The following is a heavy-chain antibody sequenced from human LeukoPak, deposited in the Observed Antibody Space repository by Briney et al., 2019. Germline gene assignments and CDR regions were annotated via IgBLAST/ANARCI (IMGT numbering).Heavy chain of an antibody. CDR2: IYTSGST. Sequence: SETLSLTCTVSGGSISSYYWSWIRQPPGKGLEWIGYIYTSGSTNYNPSLKSRVTVSVDTSKNQFSLKLSSVTAADTAVYYCARVLGYCSSTSCRNPHYMDVWGKGTTVTVSS. CDR1: GGSISSYY. CDR3: ARVLGYCSSTSCRNPHYMDV. D-gene: IGHD2-2*01. J-gene: IGHJ6*03. V-gene: IGHV4-4*09.